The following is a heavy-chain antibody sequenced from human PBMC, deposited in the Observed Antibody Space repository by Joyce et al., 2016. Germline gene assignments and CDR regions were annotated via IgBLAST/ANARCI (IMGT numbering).Heavy chain of an antibody. CDR3: ATETYFDDFSASYYRGFDS. V-gene: IGHV1-69*01. CDR1: GGTRKGYA. Sequence: QVQLVQSGAEVKKAGSSVKVSCKASGGTRKGYAFSGVRQAPGQGLEWMGGIRPIFSTPKYAQKCQGRITMTADESTRTVYMELSRLRSEDTAVYYCATETYFDDFSASYYRGFDSWGQGMLVAVSS. CDR2: IRPIFSTP. D-gene: IGHD3-22*01. J-gene: IGHJ4*02.